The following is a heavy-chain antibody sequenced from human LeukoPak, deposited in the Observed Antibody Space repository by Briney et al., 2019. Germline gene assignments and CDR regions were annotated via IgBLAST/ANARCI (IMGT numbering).Heavy chain of an antibody. D-gene: IGHD2-15*01. CDR2: IKQDASEE. CDR3: VRPRGSYYFAMDV. Sequence: PGGSLRLSCAASGFTFSSYWMSWVRQAPGKGLEWVANIKQDASEEYYVDSVKGRFTISRDNAKNSLYLQMSSLRAEDTAVYYCVRPRGSYYFAMDVWGQGTTVTVSS. J-gene: IGHJ6*02. CDR1: GFTFSSYW. V-gene: IGHV3-7*01.